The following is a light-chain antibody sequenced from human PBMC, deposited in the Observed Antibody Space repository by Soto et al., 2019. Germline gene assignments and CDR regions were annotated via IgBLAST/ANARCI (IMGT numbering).Light chain of an antibody. Sequence: DLAMRQSPLSLPVAPGEPASISCRSSQSYLYSSGYNYLDRYLQKPGQSPQLLIYLGSNRASGVPDRFSGSGSGTDLALKISRVEAEDVGVYYRMQTLHTPLTFGGGTKVEIK. CDR3: MQTLHTPLT. V-gene: IGKV2-28*01. J-gene: IGKJ4*01. CDR1: QSYLYSSGYNY. CDR2: LGS.